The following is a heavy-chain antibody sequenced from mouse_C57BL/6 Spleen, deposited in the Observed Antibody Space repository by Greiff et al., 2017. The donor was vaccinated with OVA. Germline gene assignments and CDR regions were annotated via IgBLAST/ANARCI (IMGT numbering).Heavy chain of an antibody. D-gene: IGHD4-1*01. CDR1: GYTFTDYY. CDR2: INPNNGGT. V-gene: IGHV1-26*01. J-gene: IGHJ4*01. Sequence: VQLQQSGPELVKPGASVKISCKASGYTFTDYYMNWVKQSHGKSLEWIGDINPNNGGTSYNQKFKGKATLTVDKSSSTAYMELRTLTSEDSAVYYCAQLTGNAMDYWGQGTSVTVSS. CDR3: AQLTGNAMDY.